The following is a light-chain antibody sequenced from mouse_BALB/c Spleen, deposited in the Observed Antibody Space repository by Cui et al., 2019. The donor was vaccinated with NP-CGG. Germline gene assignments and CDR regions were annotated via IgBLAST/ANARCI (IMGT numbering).Light chain of an antibody. V-gene: IGLV1*01. Sequence: HAVVPQESAPTTPPRETVTLTCSSSTGAGTTTTYSNWVQEKPDHLFTGLIGGTTDRAPGVPAKFSGSLIGDKAALTITGAQTEDEAIYFCALWYSNHWVFGGGTKLTVL. J-gene: IGLJ1*01. CDR1: TGAGTTTTY. CDR3: ALWYSNHWV. CDR2: GTT.